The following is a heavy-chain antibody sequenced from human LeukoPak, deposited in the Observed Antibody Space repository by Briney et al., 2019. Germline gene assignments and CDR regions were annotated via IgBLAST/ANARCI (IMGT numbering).Heavy chain of an antibody. CDR3: ARKGLGGELGGFDS. CDR1: GFTFSSYS. CDR2: ISISTTYI. J-gene: IGHJ4*02. V-gene: IGHV3-21*04. D-gene: IGHD1-7*01. Sequence: GGSLRLSCAASGFTFSSYSMNWVRQAPGKGLELVSSISISTTYIYYADSVKGRFTISRDNAKNSLYLQMNSLRVEDTALYHCARKGLGGELGGFDSWGQGTLVTVSS.